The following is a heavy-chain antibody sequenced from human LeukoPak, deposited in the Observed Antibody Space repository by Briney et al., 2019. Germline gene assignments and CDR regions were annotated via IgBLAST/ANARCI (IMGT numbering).Heavy chain of an antibody. Sequence: SGPTLVNPTQTLTLTCTFSGFSLSTSGVGVGWIRQPPGKALEWLALIYWNDDKRYSPSLKSRLTITKDTSKNQVVLRMTNMDPVDTATYYCAHSLSSYCTNGVCLSSNFDYWGQGTLVTVSS. CDR2: IYWNDDK. CDR1: GFSLSTSGVG. J-gene: IGHJ4*02. D-gene: IGHD2-8*01. V-gene: IGHV2-5*01. CDR3: AHSLSSYCTNGVCLSSNFDY.